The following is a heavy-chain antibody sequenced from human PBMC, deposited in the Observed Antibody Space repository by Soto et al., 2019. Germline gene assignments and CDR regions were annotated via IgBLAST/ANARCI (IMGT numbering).Heavy chain of an antibody. Sequence: EVQLVDSVGGWVQPGGSLRLYCTASGFTFSDSWMTWVRQAPGKGLEWGARIKPDESEKKYADSVKGRFSISRDNAKNSMYLQMDSLRGEDTAVYYCVRGGSNYASWGQGTLVTVSS. D-gene: IGHD4-4*01. J-gene: IGHJ5*02. CDR2: IKPDESEK. V-gene: IGHV3-7*01. CDR3: VRGGSNYAS. CDR1: GFTFSDSW.